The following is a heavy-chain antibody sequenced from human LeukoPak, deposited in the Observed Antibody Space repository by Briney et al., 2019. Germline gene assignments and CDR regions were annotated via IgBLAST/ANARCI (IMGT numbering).Heavy chain of an antibody. CDR1: GGSISSSY. CDR3: ARGKRITIFGVVIIPVVAPWYFDL. Sequence: PSETLSLTCTVSGGSISSSYWSWIRQPPGKGLEWIGYIYYSGSTNYNPSLKSRVTISVDTSKNQFSLKLSSVTAADTAVYYCARGKRITIFGVVIIPVVAPWYFDLWGRGTLVTVSS. D-gene: IGHD3-3*01. J-gene: IGHJ2*01. CDR2: IYYSGST. V-gene: IGHV4-59*01.